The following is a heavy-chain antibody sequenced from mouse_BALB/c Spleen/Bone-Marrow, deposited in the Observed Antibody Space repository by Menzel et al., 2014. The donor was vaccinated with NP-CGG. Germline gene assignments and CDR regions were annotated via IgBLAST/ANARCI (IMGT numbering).Heavy chain of an antibody. J-gene: IGHJ1*01. CDR3: ARRYGKGWYFDV. D-gene: IGHD2-1*01. CDR2: ILPGSASN. CDR1: GYTFSGYW. V-gene: IGHV1-9*01. Sequence: VHLVESGAELMKPGASVKISCKATGYTFSGYWIEWVKQRPGHGLEWIGEILPGSASNKYNEKFKGKVTFIAHTSSNTACLQLSSLTSEDSAVYYCARRYGKGWYFDVWGAGTTVTVSS.